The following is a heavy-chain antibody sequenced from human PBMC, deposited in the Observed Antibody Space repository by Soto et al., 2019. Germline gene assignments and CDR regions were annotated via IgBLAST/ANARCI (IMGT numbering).Heavy chain of an antibody. D-gene: IGHD1-26*01. CDR2: IYWDDDK. Sequence: SGPTLVNPTQTLTLTCTFSGFSLSTSGVGVGWIRQPPGKALEWLALIYWDDDKRYSPSLKSRLTITKDTSKTQVVLTMTNTAPVDTATACCVLRFPSRSYYFWGQGTLVTVSS. V-gene: IGHV2-5*02. CDR1: GFSLSTSGVG. J-gene: IGHJ4*02. CDR3: VLRFPSRSYYF.